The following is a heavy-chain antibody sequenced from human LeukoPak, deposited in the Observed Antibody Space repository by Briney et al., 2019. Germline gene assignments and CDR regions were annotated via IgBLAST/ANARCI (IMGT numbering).Heavy chain of an antibody. CDR2: ISSSSSYI. CDR1: GFTFSSYS. CDR3: ARDVWPDYCSGGSCRPGTYFDY. Sequence: NPGGSLRLSCAASGFTFSSYSMNWVRQAPGKGLEWVSSISSSSSYIYYADSVKGRFTISRDNAKNSLYLQMNSLRAEDTAVYYCARDVWPDYCSGGSCRPGTYFDYWGQGTLVTVSS. J-gene: IGHJ4*02. V-gene: IGHV3-21*01. D-gene: IGHD2-15*01.